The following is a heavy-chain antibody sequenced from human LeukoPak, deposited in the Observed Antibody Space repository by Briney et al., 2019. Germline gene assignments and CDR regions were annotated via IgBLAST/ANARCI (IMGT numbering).Heavy chain of an antibody. J-gene: IGHJ4*02. CDR3: AKDASCSGGSCYPDY. CDR1: GFHFSSYG. CDR2: ISYDGSNK. Sequence: GALGLSFAASGFHFSSYGMDWGRPAPGKGGGWVAVISYDGSNKYYSDSVKGRFTISRDDSKNTLYLQMNSLRAEDTAVYYCAKDASCSGGSCYPDYWGQGTLVTVSS. V-gene: IGHV3-30*18. D-gene: IGHD2-15*01.